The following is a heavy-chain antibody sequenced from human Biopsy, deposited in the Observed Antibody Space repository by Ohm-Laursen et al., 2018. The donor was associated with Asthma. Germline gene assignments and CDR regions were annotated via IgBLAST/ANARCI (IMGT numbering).Heavy chain of an antibody. Sequence: SETASCTASAGSFSSYAISWARLAPGQGLEWMGGIIPIFGTANYAQKFQGRVTITADESTSTAYMELSSLRSADTAVYYCARERIAARQRRYYFDYWGQGTLVTVSS. V-gene: IGHV1-69*01. CDR3: ARERIAARQRRYYFDY. CDR2: IIPIFGTA. J-gene: IGHJ4*02. D-gene: IGHD6-6*01. CDR1: AGSFSSYA.